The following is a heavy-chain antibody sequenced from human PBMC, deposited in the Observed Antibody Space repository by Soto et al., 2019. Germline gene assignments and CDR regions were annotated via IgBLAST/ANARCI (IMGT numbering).Heavy chain of an antibody. J-gene: IGHJ5*02. V-gene: IGHV4-59*08. CDR3: ARSYIWGSYLKGRWFDP. CDR2: IYYSGST. CDR1: GGSISSYY. D-gene: IGHD3-16*02. Sequence: PSETLSLTCTVSGGSISSYYWSWIRQPPGKGLEWIGYIYYSGSTNYNPSLESRVTISVDTSKNQFSLKLSSVTAADTAVYYCARSYIWGSYLKGRWFDPWGQGTLVTVSS.